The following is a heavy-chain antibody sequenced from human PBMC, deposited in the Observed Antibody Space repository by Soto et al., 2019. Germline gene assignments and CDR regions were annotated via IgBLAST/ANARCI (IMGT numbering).Heavy chain of an antibody. Sequence: ASVKVSCKASGYTFTGYYMHWVRQAPGQGLEWMGWINPNSGGTNYAQKFQGWVTMTRDTSISTAYMELSRLRSDDTAVYYCARVGPAAIENWLDPWGQGTLVTVSS. CDR1: GYTFTGYY. CDR3: ARVGPAAIENWLDP. CDR2: INPNSGGT. D-gene: IGHD2-2*01. J-gene: IGHJ5*02. V-gene: IGHV1-2*04.